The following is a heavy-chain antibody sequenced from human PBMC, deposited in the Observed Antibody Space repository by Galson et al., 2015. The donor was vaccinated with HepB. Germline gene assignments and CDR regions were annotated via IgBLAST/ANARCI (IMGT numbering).Heavy chain of an antibody. CDR2: MDPNSGNT. Sequence: SVKVSCKASGFSLSTYYINWVRQATGQGLEWLGWMDPNSGNTGYAQKFQGRITMTRNTSISTAYMELRGLRSEDTAVYYCARFPHSSSWDDSYYYMDVWGKGTTVTVSS. CDR3: ARFPHSSSWDDSYYYMDV. CDR1: GFSLSTYY. D-gene: IGHD6-13*01. J-gene: IGHJ6*03. V-gene: IGHV1-8*01.